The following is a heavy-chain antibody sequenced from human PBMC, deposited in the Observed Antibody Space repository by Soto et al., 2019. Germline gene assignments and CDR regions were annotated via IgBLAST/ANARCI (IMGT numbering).Heavy chain of an antibody. V-gene: IGHV3-30*18. D-gene: IGHD6-19*01. Sequence: QVQLVESGGGVVQPGRSLRLSCAASGFTFSSYVMHWVRQAPGKGLEWVAVVSNDGSNKDYADSVKGRFTIPRDNSKNTLYLQMTSLRAEDTAVYYCAKVLLTYTSGWYHPHFDYWGQGTLVTVSS. CDR1: GFTFSSYV. CDR3: AKVLLTYTSGWYHPHFDY. CDR2: VSNDGSNK. J-gene: IGHJ4*02.